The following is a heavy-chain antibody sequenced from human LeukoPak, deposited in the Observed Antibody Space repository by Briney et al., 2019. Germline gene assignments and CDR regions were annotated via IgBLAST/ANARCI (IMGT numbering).Heavy chain of an antibody. V-gene: IGHV4-34*01. CDR1: GGSFSGYY. D-gene: IGHD6-19*01. J-gene: IGHJ6*02. CDR2: INHSGST. Sequence: SETLSLTCAVYGGSFSGYYWSWIRQPPGKGLEWIGEINHSGSTNYNPSLKSRVTISVDTSKNQFSLKLSSVTAADTAVYYCARGQYSSGWYNDYYYYYGMDVWGQGTTVTVSS. CDR3: ARGQYSSGWYNDYYYYYGMDV.